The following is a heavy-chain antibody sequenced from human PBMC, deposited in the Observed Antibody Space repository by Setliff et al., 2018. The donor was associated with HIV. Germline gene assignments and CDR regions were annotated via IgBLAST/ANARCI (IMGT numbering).Heavy chain of an antibody. D-gene: IGHD7-27*01. V-gene: IGHV1-3*01. Sequence: ASVKVSCKASGFTFPSYSIHWVRQAPGQSLEWMGWISAGNGNTKYSQNFQGRVTITRDTSATTAYMELSSLRPEDTAVYYCARDTRWGDWYFDLWGRGTLVTVSS. CDR2: ISAGNGNT. CDR3: ARDTRWGDWYFDL. CDR1: GFTFPSYS. J-gene: IGHJ2*01.